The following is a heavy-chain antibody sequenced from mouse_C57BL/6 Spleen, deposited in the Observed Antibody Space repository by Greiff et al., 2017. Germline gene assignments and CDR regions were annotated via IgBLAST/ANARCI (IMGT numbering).Heavy chain of an antibody. CDR2: IDPANGNT. CDR3: APITTVVDYYAMDY. D-gene: IGHD1-1*01. CDR1: GFNIKNTY. Sequence: VQLQQSVAELVRPGASVKLSCTASGFNIKNTYMHWVKQRPEQGLEWIGRIDPANGNTKYAPKFQGKATITADTSSNPAYLQRSSLTSEDTAIYYCAPITTVVDYYAMDYWGQGTSVTVSS. V-gene: IGHV14-3*01. J-gene: IGHJ4*01.